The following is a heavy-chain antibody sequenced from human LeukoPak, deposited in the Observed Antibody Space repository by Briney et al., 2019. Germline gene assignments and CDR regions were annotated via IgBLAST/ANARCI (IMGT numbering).Heavy chain of an antibody. J-gene: IGHJ2*01. CDR2: IYYSGST. CDR1: GGSISSYY. D-gene: IGHD4-23*01. CDR3: ARGGRNHKNFDL. V-gene: IGHV4-59*01. Sequence: PSETLSLTCTVSGGSISSYYWSWSRQPPGKGLEWIGYIYYSGSTNYNPSLKSRVTISVDTSKNQFSLKLSSVTAADTAVYYCARGGRNHKNFDLWGRGSLVTVSS.